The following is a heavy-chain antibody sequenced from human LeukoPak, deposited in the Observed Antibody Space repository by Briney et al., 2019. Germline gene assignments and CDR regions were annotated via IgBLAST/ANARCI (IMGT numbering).Heavy chain of an antibody. CDR1: GFIFNYAW. CDR3: TTDTTFTKAFHN. J-gene: IGHJ3*02. D-gene: IGHD2/OR15-2a*01. CDR2: IKSKIDGETT. V-gene: IGHV3-15*01. Sequence: GGSLRLSCAASGFIFNYAWMSWVRQAPGKGLQWVARIKSKIDGETTDYATPVKDRFTISRDDSNFMVYLQMNSLETEDTALYYCTTDTTFTKAFHNWGPGTMVTVSS.